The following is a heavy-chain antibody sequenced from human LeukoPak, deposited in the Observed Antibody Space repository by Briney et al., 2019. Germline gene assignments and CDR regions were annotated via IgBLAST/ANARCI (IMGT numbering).Heavy chain of an antibody. D-gene: IGHD2-15*01. Sequence: SETLSLTCTVSGDSISNSNYHWGWIRQPPGKGLEWIASIYYRGNTYYNPSLKSRGTISLDTSKSQFSLRLGSVTAADTAVYYCARDPLPCSGGSCYPAGFDPWGQGTLVTVSS. CDR1: GDSISNSNYH. J-gene: IGHJ5*02. CDR2: IYYRGNT. V-gene: IGHV4-39*07. CDR3: ARDPLPCSGGSCYPAGFDP.